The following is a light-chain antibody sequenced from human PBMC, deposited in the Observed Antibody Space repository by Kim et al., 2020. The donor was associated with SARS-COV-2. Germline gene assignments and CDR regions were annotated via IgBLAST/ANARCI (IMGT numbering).Light chain of an antibody. CDR1: SGHVASNY. Sequence: KTVTISCTGSSGHVASNYVQWYQQRPGSAPTTVIYEDNQRPSGVPDRFSGSIDSSSNSASLTISGLKTEDEADYYCQSYDSSNPWVFGGGTQLTVL. CDR3: QSYDSSNPWV. CDR2: EDN. V-gene: IGLV6-57*02. J-gene: IGLJ3*02.